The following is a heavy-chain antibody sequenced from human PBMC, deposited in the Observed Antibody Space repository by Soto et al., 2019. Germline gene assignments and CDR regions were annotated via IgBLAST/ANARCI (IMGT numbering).Heavy chain of an antibody. V-gene: IGHV1-18*01. CDR1: GYGFTTYG. CDR2: ISPSSGYT. J-gene: IGHJ4*02. Sequence: QVQLVQSEGEMKQPGASVKVSCKASGYGFTTYGFCWVRQVPGQGLEWMGYISPSSGYTTYAPNLQDRVIMTTDSSTTTVYMELRSLRSDDTAVYYCAREMWTRSGPQNFFDYWGQGALVTVSS. CDR3: AREMWTRSGPQNFFDY. D-gene: IGHD6-25*01.